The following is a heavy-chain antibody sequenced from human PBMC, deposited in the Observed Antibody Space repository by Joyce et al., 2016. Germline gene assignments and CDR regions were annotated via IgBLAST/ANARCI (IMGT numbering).Heavy chain of an antibody. D-gene: IGHD6-25*01. V-gene: IGHV3-30*18. CDR1: GLTLSNYG. J-gene: IGHJ4*02. CDR2: RSYDEIYK. Sequence: QVQLVESGGGVVQPGRSLRLSCAASGLTLSNYGVHWVRQAPGKGRELVAVRSYDEIYKYYGDSGKGRFTISRDNSKNTVFLEMNSLRAEDTAVYYCAKILTATYSSGWFLDYWGQGTLVTVSS. CDR3: AKILTATYSSGWFLDY.